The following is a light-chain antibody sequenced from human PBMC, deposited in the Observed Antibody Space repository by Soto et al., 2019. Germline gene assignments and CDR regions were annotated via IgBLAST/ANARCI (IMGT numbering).Light chain of an antibody. CDR2: WGS. V-gene: IGKV2-28*01. Sequence: DIVMTQSPLFLPVTPGEPASISGRSSQSLLHSNGHTFFDWYLQKPGQSPQLLIYWGSNRASGVPDRFSGSESGTDFTLKISRVEAEDVGVYYCMQALQTPYTFGQGTKLEIK. CDR3: MQALQTPYT. J-gene: IGKJ2*01. CDR1: QSLLHSNGHTF.